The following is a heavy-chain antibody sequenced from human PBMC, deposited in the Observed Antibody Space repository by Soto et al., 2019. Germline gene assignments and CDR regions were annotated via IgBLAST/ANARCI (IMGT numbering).Heavy chain of an antibody. CDR3: AREGNLGRWLQPLDF. J-gene: IGHJ4*02. CDR1: GGSISAYS. Sequence: SETLSLTCTFSGGSISAYSWSLIRQPPGKGLEWIGNIHYNGNTKYNPSLKSRVSMSVDTSKNQFSLRLISVTAADTAKYFCAREGNLGRWLQPLDFWGQGTLVTVSS. CDR2: IHYNGNT. D-gene: IGHD5-12*01. V-gene: IGHV4-59*01.